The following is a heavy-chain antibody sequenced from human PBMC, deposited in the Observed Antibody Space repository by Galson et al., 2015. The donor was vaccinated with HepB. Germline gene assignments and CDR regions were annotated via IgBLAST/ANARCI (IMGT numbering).Heavy chain of an antibody. V-gene: IGHV1-69*02. J-gene: IGHJ3*02. CDR1: GGTFSSYT. D-gene: IGHD6-13*01. CDR3: ATTSRSHSAFDI. Sequence: SVKVSCKASGGTFSSYTISWVRQAPGQGLEWMGRIIPILGIANYAQKFQDRVTITADKSTSTAYMELSSLRSEDTAVYYCATTSRSHSAFDIWGQGTMVTVSS. CDR2: IIPILGIA.